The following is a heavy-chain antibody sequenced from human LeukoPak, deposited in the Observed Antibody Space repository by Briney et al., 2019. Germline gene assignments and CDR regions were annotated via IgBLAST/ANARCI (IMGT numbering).Heavy chain of an antibody. Sequence: ASVKVSCKVSGYTLSELSMHWVRQAPGKGLEWMGGFDPEDGETIYAQKFQGRVTMTEDTSTDTAYMELSSLRSEDTAVYYCATGSKWELLFDYWGQGTLVTVSS. CDR1: GYTLSELS. D-gene: IGHD1-26*01. CDR2: FDPEDGET. J-gene: IGHJ4*02. V-gene: IGHV1-24*01. CDR3: ATGSKWELLFDY.